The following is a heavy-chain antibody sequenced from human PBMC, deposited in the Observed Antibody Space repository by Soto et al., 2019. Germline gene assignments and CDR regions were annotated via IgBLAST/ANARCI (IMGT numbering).Heavy chain of an antibody. J-gene: IGHJ4*02. CDR1: GYTFTSYA. CDR2: INAGNGNT. V-gene: IGHV1-3*01. Sequence: ASVKVSCKASGYTFTSYAMHWVRQAPGQRLEWMGWINAGNGNTKYSQKFQGRVTITRDTSASTAYMERSSLRSEDTAVYYCARSIVVVTALDYWGQGTLVTVSS. D-gene: IGHD2-21*02. CDR3: ARSIVVVTALDY.